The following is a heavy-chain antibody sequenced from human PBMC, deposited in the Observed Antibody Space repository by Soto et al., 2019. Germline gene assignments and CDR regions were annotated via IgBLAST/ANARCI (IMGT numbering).Heavy chain of an antibody. V-gene: IGHV3-48*03. CDR3: ARVMFSGYYFFDY. Sequence: GGSLRLSCAASGFTLSSYEMTWVRQAPGKGLEWVTYISSSGGTIYYADSGKGRFTISRDNAKNSLYLQMNSLRAEDTAVYYCARVMFSGYYFFDYWGQGTLVTVSS. CDR1: GFTLSSYE. CDR2: ISSSGGTI. D-gene: IGHD3-3*01. J-gene: IGHJ4*02.